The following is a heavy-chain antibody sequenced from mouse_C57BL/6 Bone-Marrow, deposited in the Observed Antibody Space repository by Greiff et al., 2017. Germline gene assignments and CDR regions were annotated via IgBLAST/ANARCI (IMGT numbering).Heavy chain of an antibody. J-gene: IGHJ1*03. CDR3: ARSGIYYDYDWYIDV. V-gene: IGHV5-6*01. D-gene: IGHD2-4*01. Sequence: EVKVVESGGDLVKPGGSLKLSCAASGFTFSSYGMSWVRQTPDKRLEWVATISSGGSSTYYPDSVKGRFTISRYKAKNTLYLQMSRLKCEDTAMYYCARSGIYYDYDWYIDVWGTGTTVTVSS. CDR2: ISSGGSST. CDR1: GFTFSSYG.